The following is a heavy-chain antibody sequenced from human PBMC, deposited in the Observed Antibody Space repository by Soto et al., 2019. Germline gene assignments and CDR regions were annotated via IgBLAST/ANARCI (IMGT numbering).Heavy chain of an antibody. Sequence: PGGSLRLSCAASGFTVSSNYMSWVRQAPGKGLEWVSVIYSGGSTYYADSVKGRFTISRDNSKNTLYLQMNSLRAEDTAVYYCARVEVSITMVRGVYYYGMDVWGQATTVTVSS. V-gene: IGHV3-53*01. CDR2: IYSGGST. CDR3: ARVEVSITMVRGVYYYGMDV. J-gene: IGHJ6*02. CDR1: GFTVSSNY. D-gene: IGHD3-10*01.